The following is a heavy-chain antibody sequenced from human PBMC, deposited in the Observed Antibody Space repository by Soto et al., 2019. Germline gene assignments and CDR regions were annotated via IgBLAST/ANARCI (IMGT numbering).Heavy chain of an antibody. V-gene: IGHV2-70*01. CDR3: ARRLSFGDIDYGMDV. J-gene: IGHJ6*02. Sequence: SGPTLVNPTQTLTLTCSFSGFSLSTSGMSVSWIRQPPGKALEWLALIDWDDDKYYSTSLKTRLTISKVTSKNQVVLTLTNMDPVDTATYYCARRLSFGDIDYGMDVWGQGTTVTVSS. D-gene: IGHD3-10*01. CDR2: IDWDDDK. CDR1: GFSLSTSGMS.